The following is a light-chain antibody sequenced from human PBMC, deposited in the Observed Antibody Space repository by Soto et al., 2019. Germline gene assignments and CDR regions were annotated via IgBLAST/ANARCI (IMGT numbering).Light chain of an antibody. J-gene: IGLJ3*02. CDR1: SGHSSYA. Sequence: QLVLTQSPSASASLGASVKLTCTLSSGHSSYAIAWHQQQPEKGPRYLMKLNSDGSHSKGDGIPDRFSGSSSGAERYLTTASLQPEDEADYYCQTWGTGIGVFGGGTKLTVL. V-gene: IGLV4-69*01. CDR3: QTWGTGIGV. CDR2: LNSDGSH.